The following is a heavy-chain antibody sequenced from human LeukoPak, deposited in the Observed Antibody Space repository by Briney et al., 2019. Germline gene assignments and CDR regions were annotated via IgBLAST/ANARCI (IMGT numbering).Heavy chain of an antibody. CDR3: VRGGWELDY. CDR2: IKEDGTQR. D-gene: IGHD4-23*01. Sequence: GGSLRLSCAASGFTFKNHWMAWVRLAPGKGLEWVAHIKEDGTQRYYVDSVKGRFTISRDDAKNSLYLQMNTLTDEDTAVYYCVRGGWELDYWGQGIPVTVSS. V-gene: IGHV3-7*01. J-gene: IGHJ4*02. CDR1: GFTFKNHW.